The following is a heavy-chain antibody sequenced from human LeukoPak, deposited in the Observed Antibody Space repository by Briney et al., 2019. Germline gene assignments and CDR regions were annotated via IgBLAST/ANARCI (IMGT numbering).Heavy chain of an antibody. V-gene: IGHV3-53*01. J-gene: IGHJ6*02. CDR3: ARGYSYYDFWGGWGGGMDV. D-gene: IGHD3-3*01. CDR2: IYSGGST. Sequence: HPGGSLRLSCAASGFTFSNYAMSWVRQAPGKGLEWVSVIYSGGSTYYADSVKGRFTISRDNSKNTLYLQMNSLRAEDTAVYYCARGYSYYDFWGGWGGGMDVWGQGTTVTVSS. CDR1: GFTFSNYA.